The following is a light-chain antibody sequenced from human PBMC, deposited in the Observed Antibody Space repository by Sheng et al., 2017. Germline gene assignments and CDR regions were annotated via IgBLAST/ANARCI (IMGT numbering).Light chain of an antibody. CDR3: MQALQTPYI. CDR2: LGS. V-gene: IGKV2-28*01. CDR1: QSLLHSNGYNY. J-gene: IGKJ2*01. Sequence: DIVMTQTPLSLSVTPGQPASISCRSSQSLLHSNGYNYLDWYLQKPGQSPQLLIYLGSNRASGVPDRLSGSGSGTDFTLTISRVEAEDVGIYYCMQALQTPYIFGQGPSWRS.